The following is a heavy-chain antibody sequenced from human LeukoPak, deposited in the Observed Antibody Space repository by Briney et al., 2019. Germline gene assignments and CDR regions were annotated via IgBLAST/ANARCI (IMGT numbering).Heavy chain of an antibody. V-gene: IGHV4-59*08. J-gene: IGHJ4*02. CDR2: LYSSGST. CDR1: GGSISGYY. CDR3: ARHYYDTSDSYSFDY. D-gene: IGHD3-16*01. Sequence: SETLSLTCTVSGGSISGYYWSWIRQPPGKGLEWIGYLYSSGSTNYNPSLKSRVTISLDTSENQFSLKLSSVTAADTAVYYCARHYYDTSDSYSFDYWGQGTLVTVSS.